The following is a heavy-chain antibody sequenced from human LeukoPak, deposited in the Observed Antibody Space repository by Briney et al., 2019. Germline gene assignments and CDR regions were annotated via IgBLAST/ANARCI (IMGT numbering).Heavy chain of an antibody. J-gene: IGHJ4*02. V-gene: IGHV1-46*01. CDR2: INPSGGST. D-gene: IGHD5-24*01. CDR3: ARDERDGYSLRY. Sequence: VASVKVSCKASGYTFTSYYMHWVRQAPGQGLEWMGIINPSGGSTSYAQKFQGRVTMTRDKSTSTAYMELSSLTSADTAIYYCARDERDGYSLRYWGQGTLVTVSS. CDR1: GYTFTSYY.